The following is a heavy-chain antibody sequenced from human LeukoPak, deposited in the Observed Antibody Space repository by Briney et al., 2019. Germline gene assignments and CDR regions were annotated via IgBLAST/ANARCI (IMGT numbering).Heavy chain of an antibody. Sequence: PGGSLRLSCAASGFTFSNYGLSWARQAPGKGLEWVSAISGGGSATYYADSVKGRFTISRDNSKNTLFPQMNTLRADDTAVYYCAGGAGVYYYGMDVWGQGTSVTVSS. CDR2: ISGGGSAT. V-gene: IGHV3-23*01. CDR1: GFTFSNYG. J-gene: IGHJ6*02. CDR3: AGGAGVYYYGMDV.